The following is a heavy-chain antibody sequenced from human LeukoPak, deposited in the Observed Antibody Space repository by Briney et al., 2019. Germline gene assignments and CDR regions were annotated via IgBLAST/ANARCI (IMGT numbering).Heavy chain of an antibody. V-gene: IGHV3-33*01. CDR1: GFTFSTYG. CDR3: ARSGDGDYKALDY. Sequence: QPGGSLRLSCVASGFTFSTYGMHWVRQAPGKGLEWVAIIWYDGSSKYYADSVKGRFTISRDNSKNTPYLQLNSLRVEDTAMYYCARSGDGDYKALDYWGQGTPVTVSS. D-gene: IGHD4-17*01. J-gene: IGHJ4*02. CDR2: IWYDGSSK.